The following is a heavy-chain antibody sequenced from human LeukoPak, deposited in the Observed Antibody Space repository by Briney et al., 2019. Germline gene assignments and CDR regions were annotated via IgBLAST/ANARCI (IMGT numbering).Heavy chain of an antibody. Sequence: PGGSLRLSCAAPGFTFSSYSMNWVRQAPGKGLEWVSSISSSSSYIYYADSVKGRFTISRDNAKNSLYLQMNSLRAEDTAVYYCARAHYCSGGSCYLDYWGQGTLVTVSS. J-gene: IGHJ4*02. D-gene: IGHD2-15*01. CDR3: ARAHYCSGGSCYLDY. V-gene: IGHV3-21*01. CDR2: ISSSSSYI. CDR1: GFTFSSYS.